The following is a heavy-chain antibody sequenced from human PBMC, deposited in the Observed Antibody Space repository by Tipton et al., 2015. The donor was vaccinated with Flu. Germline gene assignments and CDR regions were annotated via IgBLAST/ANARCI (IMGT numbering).Heavy chain of an antibody. V-gene: IGHV1-18*01. J-gene: IGHJ6*02. Sequence: QLVQSGAEVKRPGASVKVSCKASGYTFTSYGISWVRQAPGQGLEWMGWISAYNGNTNYAQKLQGRVTMTTDTSTSAAYMELRSLGSEDTAGYYCVRGHMVRGVVPGMDVWGQGTTVAVSS. CDR1: GYTFTSYG. CDR2: ISAYNGNT. D-gene: IGHD3-10*01. CDR3: VRGHMVRGVVPGMDV.